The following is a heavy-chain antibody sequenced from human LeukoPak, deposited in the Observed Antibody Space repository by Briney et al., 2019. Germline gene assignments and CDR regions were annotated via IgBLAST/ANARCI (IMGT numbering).Heavy chain of an antibody. CDR2: ISGSGGST. V-gene: IGHV3-23*01. Sequence: PGGSLRLSCAASGFTFSSYAMSWVRQAPGKGLEWVSAISGSGGSTYYADSVKGRFTISRDNSKNTLYLQMNSLRAEDTAVYYCAKDPSSFTVTGEFDYWGQGALVTVSS. D-gene: IGHD4-17*01. J-gene: IGHJ4*02. CDR3: AKDPSSFTVTGEFDY. CDR1: GFTFSSYA.